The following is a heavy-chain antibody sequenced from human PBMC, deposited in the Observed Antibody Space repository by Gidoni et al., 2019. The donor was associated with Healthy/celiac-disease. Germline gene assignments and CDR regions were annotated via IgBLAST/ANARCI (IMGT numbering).Heavy chain of an antibody. V-gene: IGHV3-73*02. CDR3: TSPSGDSSGYDAFDI. Sequence: EVQLVESGGGLVQPGGSLKLSCAASGFTFSGSAMHWVRQASGKGLEWVGRIRSKANSYATAYAASVKGRFTISRDDSKNTAYLQMNSLKTEDTAVYYCTSPSGDSSGYDAFDIWGQGTMVTVSS. CDR1: GFTFSGSA. J-gene: IGHJ3*02. D-gene: IGHD3-22*01. CDR2: IRSKANSYAT.